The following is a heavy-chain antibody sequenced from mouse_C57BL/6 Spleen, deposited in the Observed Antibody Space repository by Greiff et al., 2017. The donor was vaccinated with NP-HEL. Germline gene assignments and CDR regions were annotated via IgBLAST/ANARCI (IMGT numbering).Heavy chain of an antibody. CDR2: IYPGSGST. CDR3: ASRLPPYAMDY. D-gene: IGHD2-4*01. V-gene: IGHV1-55*01. J-gene: IGHJ4*01. Sequence: QVQLQQSGAELVKPGASVKMSCKASGYTFTSYWITWVKQRPGQGLEWIGDIYPGSGSTNYNEKFKSKATLTVDTSSSTAYMQLSSLTSEDSAVYYCASRLPPYAMDYWGQGTSVTVSS. CDR1: GYTFTSYW.